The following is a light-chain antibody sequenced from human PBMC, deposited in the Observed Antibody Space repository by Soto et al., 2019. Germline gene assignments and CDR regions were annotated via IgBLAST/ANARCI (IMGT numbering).Light chain of an antibody. CDR2: DVS. CDR1: SSDVGGYNY. Sequence: QSALTQPRSVSGSPGQSVTISCTGTSSDVGGYNYVSWYQQHPGKAPKLMIYDVSKRPSGVPDRFSGSKSGNTASLTISGLHAEEEADYYCCSYAGSYVVFGGGTKLTVL. V-gene: IGLV2-11*01. CDR3: CSYAGSYVV. J-gene: IGLJ2*01.